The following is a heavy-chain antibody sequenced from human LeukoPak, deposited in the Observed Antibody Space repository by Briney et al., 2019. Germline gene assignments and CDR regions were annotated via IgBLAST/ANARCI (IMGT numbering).Heavy chain of an antibody. V-gene: IGHV3-30*02. CDR2: IYPDGINK. D-gene: IGHD3-3*01. CDR3: AKDWSGNYNWSDP. Sequence: GSLRLSCAASGFTFTTYGMHWVRQAPGRGLEWVACIYPDGINKDYADSVKGRFIISRDNSKNTLYLQMNSLRAEDTAVYYCAKDWSGNYNWSDPWGQGTLVTVSS. J-gene: IGHJ5*02. CDR1: GFTFTTYG.